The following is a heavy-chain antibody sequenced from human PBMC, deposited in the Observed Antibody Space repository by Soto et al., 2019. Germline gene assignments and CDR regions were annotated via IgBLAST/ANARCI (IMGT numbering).Heavy chain of an antibody. J-gene: IGHJ4*02. CDR2: FEPEDGET. CDR1: GYTLTELS. Sequence: QVQLVQSGAEVKKPGASVKVSCKVSGYTLTELSMHWVRQAPGKGLEWRGGFEPEDGETIYAQKFQGRVTMTEDTSTDTAYMELSSLRSEDTAVYYCATGMCYDILTGYHTRAEFDYWGQGTLVTVSS. D-gene: IGHD3-9*01. CDR3: ATGMCYDILTGYHTRAEFDY. V-gene: IGHV1-24*01.